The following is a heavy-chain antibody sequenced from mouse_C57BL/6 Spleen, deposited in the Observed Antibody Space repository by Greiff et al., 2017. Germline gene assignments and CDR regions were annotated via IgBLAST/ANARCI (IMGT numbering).Heavy chain of an antibody. CDR2: ISSGGDYI. J-gene: IGHJ4*01. CDR3: TRDKALYAMDY. V-gene: IGHV5-9-1*02. Sequence: EVQLVESGEGLVKPGGSLKLSCAASGFTFSSYAMSWVRQTPEKRLEWVAYISSGGDYIYYADPVKGRFTISRDNARNTLYLQMSSLKSEDTAMYYCTRDKALYAMDYWGQGTSVTVSS. CDR1: GFTFSSYA.